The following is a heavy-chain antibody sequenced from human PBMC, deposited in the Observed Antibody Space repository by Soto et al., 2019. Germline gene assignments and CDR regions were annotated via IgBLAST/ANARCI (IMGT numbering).Heavy chain of an antibody. V-gene: IGHV4-59*01. CDR1: GGSISSYY. CDR2: IYYSGST. J-gene: IGHJ6*02. CDR3: ARVYRSVGATTVGYYYYGMDV. D-gene: IGHD1-26*01. Sequence: SETLSLTCTVSGGSISSYYWSWIRQPPGKGLEWIGYIYYSGSTNYNPSLKSRVTISVDTSKNQFSLKLSSVTAADTAVYYCARVYRSVGATTVGYYYYGMDVWGQGTTVTVSS.